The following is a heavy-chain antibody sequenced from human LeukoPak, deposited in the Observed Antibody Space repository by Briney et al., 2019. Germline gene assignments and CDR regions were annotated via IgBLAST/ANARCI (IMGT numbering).Heavy chain of an antibody. J-gene: IGHJ4*02. Sequence: PGGSLRLSCAASGFTFSSHAMSWVRQAPGKGLEWVSAISGSGGSTYYADSVKGRFTISRDNSKNTLYLQMNSLRAEDTAVYYCATGGGLWFGELDFDYWGQGTLVTVSS. CDR2: ISGSGGST. D-gene: IGHD3-10*01. CDR1: GFTFSSHA. CDR3: ATGGGLWFGELDFDY. V-gene: IGHV3-23*01.